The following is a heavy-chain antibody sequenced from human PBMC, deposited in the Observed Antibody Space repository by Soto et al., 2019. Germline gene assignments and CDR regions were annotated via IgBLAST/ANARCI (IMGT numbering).Heavy chain of an antibody. D-gene: IGHD5-18*01. V-gene: IGHV4-59*01. CDR3: ARARGYSYGLGY. CDR1: GLSISSYY. Sequence: PXETLSLLFSVAGLSISSYYWSWIRQPPGKGLEWIGYIYYSGSTNYNPSLKSRVTISVDTSKNQFSLKLSSVTAADTAVYYCARARGYSYGLGYWGQGTLVTVSS. J-gene: IGHJ1*01. CDR2: IYYSGST.